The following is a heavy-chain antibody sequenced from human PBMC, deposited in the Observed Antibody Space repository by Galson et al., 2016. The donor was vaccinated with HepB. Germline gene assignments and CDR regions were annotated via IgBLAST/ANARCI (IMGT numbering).Heavy chain of an antibody. CDR2: IGGSGTYT. Sequence: SLRFSCAASRFAFSGFAMSWVRQATGKGLEWVSSIGGSGTYTYYADSVKGRFTISRDNSQNTRFLHINSLRAEDTAVYYCAKERFWSGYTYFDPWGQGTLVTVSS. J-gene: IGHJ5*02. CDR1: RFAFSGFA. D-gene: IGHD3-3*01. CDR3: AKERFWSGYTYFDP. V-gene: IGHV3-23*01.